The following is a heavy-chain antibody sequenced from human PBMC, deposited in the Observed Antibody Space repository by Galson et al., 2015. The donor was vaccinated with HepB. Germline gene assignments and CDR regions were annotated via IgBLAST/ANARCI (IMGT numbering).Heavy chain of an antibody. CDR3: ARDRRILWFGESFDY. V-gene: IGHV3-7*01. Sequence: SLRLSCAASGFTFSSYWMSWVRQAPGKGLEWVANIKQDGSEKYYVDSVKGRFTISRDNAKNSLYLQMNSLRAEDTAVYYCARDRRILWFGESFDYWGQGTLVTVSS. CDR1: GFTFSSYW. D-gene: IGHD3-10*01. CDR2: IKQDGSEK. J-gene: IGHJ4*02.